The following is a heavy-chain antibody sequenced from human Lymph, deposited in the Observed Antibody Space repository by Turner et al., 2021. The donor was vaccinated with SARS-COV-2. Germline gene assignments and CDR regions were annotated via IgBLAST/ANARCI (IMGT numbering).Heavy chain of an antibody. V-gene: IGHV3-30-3*01. Sequence: QVQLVESGGGVVQPGRSLRLSCAASGFTFSSYAMYWVRQAPGKGLEWVAVISYDGINKYYADSVKGRLTISRDNSKNTLYLQMNSLRAEDTAVYYCARDFEQLVQFDYYGMDVWGQGTTVTVSS. CDR3: ARDFEQLVQFDYYGMDV. CDR2: ISYDGINK. D-gene: IGHD6-6*01. CDR1: GFTFSSYA. J-gene: IGHJ6*02.